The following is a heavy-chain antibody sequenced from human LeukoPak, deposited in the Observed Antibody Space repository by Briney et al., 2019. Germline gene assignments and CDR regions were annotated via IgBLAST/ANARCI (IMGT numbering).Heavy chain of an antibody. CDR2: IYYSGST. D-gene: IGHD3-10*01. V-gene: IGHV4-59*01. Sequence: SETLSLTCTVSGGSISSYYWSWLRQPPGKGLEWIGYIYYSGSTNYNPSLKSRVTISVDTSKNQFSLKLSSVTAADTAVYYCARRGYGSGSYYRGGFDYWGQGTLVTVSS. CDR1: GGSISSYY. J-gene: IGHJ4*02. CDR3: ARRGYGSGSYYRGGFDY.